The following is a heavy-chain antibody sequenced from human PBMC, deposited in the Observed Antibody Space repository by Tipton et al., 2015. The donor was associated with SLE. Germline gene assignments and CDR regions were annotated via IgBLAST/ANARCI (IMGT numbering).Heavy chain of an antibody. CDR2: IKQDGSEK. CDR3: AGFRWGYGLDV. Sequence: SLRLSCEASGFTFGSYWMSWVRQAPGKGLESVANIKQDGSEKNYVDSVKGRFTISRDNAKNSQYLQMNSLRAEDTAIYYCAGFRWGYGLDVWGQGTTVTVSS. V-gene: IGHV3-7*01. D-gene: IGHD1-26*01. CDR1: GFTFGSYW. J-gene: IGHJ6*02.